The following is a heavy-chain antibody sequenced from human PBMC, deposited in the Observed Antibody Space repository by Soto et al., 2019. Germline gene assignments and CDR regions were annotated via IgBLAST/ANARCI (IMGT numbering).Heavy chain of an antibody. CDR2: INHSETI. CDR3: AGGREQQLVRVLYYSYYMDV. D-gene: IGHD6-13*01. J-gene: IGHJ6*03. V-gene: IGHV4-34*01. CDR1: GGSFSGSY. Sequence: PSETLSLTCAVYGGSFSGSYWSWVRQPPGKGQEWIGEINHSETITYNPSLKSRVTISVDTSKSQFSLKLSSVTAADTAVYYCAGGREQQLVRVLYYSYYMDVWGKGTTVTVSS.